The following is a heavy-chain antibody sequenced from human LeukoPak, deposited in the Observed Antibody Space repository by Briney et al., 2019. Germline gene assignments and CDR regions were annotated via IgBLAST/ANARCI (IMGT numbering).Heavy chain of an antibody. J-gene: IGHJ4*02. CDR3: ARAPYSSSWYGFDY. Sequence: GGSLRLSCAASGFTFSSYAMSWVRQAPGKGLEWVAVIWYDGSNKYYADSVKGRFTISRDNSKNTLYLQMNSLRAEDTAVYYCARAPYSSSWYGFDYWGQGTLVTVSS. V-gene: IGHV3-33*08. D-gene: IGHD6-13*01. CDR1: GFTFSSYA. CDR2: IWYDGSNK.